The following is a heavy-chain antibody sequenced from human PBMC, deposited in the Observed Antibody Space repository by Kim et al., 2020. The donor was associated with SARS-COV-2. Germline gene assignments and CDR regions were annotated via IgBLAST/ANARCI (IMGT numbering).Heavy chain of an antibody. CDR1: GFSFRHYT. CDR2: INEGGSET. V-gene: IGHV3-7*01. D-gene: IGHD1-26*01. Sequence: GGSLRLSCAASGFSFRHYTMTWVRQAPGKGLEWVATINEGGSETHYVDSVKGRFTISRDNAKDSLHLQMSTLRAEDTAVYYCAKCASWELDQWGHGALVTVSS. J-gene: IGHJ4*01. CDR3: AKCASWELDQ.